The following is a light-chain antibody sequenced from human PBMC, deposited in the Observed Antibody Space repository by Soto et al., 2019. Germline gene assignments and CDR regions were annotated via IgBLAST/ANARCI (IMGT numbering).Light chain of an antibody. Sequence: VMTQSPSTLSVAPGGMATLSCRASQTVSRNLAWYQQKPGQAPRLLIYDASSRATGIPARFSGSGSGTDFTLTISSLEPEDFAVYYCHHRGNGITFGQGTRLEI. CDR2: DAS. J-gene: IGKJ5*01. CDR3: HHRGNGIT. CDR1: QTVSRN. V-gene: IGKV3-11*01.